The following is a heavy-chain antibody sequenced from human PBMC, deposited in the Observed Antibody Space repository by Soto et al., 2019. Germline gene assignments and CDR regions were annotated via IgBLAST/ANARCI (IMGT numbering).Heavy chain of an antibody. J-gene: IGHJ6*02. CDR2: IYYSGST. CDR1: GGSISSSSYY. V-gene: IGHV4-39*01. D-gene: IGHD3-10*01. Sequence: SSETLSLTCTVSGGSISSSSYYWVWIRQPPGKGLEWIGSIYYSGSTYYNPSLKSRVTISVDTSKNQFSLKLSSVTAADTAVYYCARQDYGSGGGYGMDVWGQGTTVRVYS. CDR3: ARQDYGSGGGYGMDV.